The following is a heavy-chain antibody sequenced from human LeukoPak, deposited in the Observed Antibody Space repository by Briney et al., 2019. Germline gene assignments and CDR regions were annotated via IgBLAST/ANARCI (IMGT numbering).Heavy chain of an antibody. CDR2: IYTSGST. CDR3: AGARGIVGATARQNWFDP. J-gene: IGHJ5*02. D-gene: IGHD1-26*01. CDR1: GGSISSYY. Sequence: SETLSLTCTVSGGSISSYYWSWIRQPPGKGLEWIRYIYTSGSTNYNPSLKSRVTISVDTSKNQFSLKLSSVTAADTAVYYCAGARGIVGATARQNWFDPWGQGTLVTVSS. V-gene: IGHV4-4*09.